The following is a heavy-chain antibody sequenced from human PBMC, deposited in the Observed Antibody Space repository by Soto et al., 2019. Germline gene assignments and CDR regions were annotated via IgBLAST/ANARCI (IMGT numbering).Heavy chain of an antibody. Sequence: PGGSLRLSCAASGFTFSSYAMSWVRQAPGKGLEWVSAISGSGGSTYYADSVKGRFTISRDNSKNTLYLQMNSLRAEDTAVYYCAKDPPLLWFGESDFDYWGQGTLVPVSS. CDR3: AKDPPLLWFGESDFDY. J-gene: IGHJ4*02. V-gene: IGHV3-23*01. CDR2: ISGSGGST. D-gene: IGHD3-10*01. CDR1: GFTFSSYA.